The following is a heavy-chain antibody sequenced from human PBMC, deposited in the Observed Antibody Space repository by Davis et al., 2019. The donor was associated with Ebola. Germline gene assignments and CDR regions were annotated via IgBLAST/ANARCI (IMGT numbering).Heavy chain of an antibody. Sequence: ASVTVSCKASRYTFTSYDINWVRQATGQGLEWMGWMNPNSGNTGYAQKFQGRVTMTRNTSISTAYMELSSLRSEDTAVYYCARDQSTVTTTWFDPWGQGTLVTVSS. CDR1: RYTFTSYD. J-gene: IGHJ5*02. V-gene: IGHV1-8*01. CDR2: MNPNSGNT. CDR3: ARDQSTVTTTWFDP. D-gene: IGHD4-17*01.